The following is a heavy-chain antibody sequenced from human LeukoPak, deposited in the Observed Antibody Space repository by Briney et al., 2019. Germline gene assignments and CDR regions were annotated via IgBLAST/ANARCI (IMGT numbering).Heavy chain of an antibody. CDR2: IYSGGST. J-gene: IGHJ3*02. CDR3: AEGTPLWLWDAFDI. V-gene: IGHV3-53*01. CDR1: GFTVSSNY. Sequence: GGSLRLSCAASGFTVSSNYMSWVRQAPGEGLEWVSVIYSGGSTYYADSVKGRFTISRDNSKNTLYLQMNSLRAEDTAVYYCAEGTPLWLWDAFDIWGQGTMVTVSS. D-gene: IGHD5-12*01.